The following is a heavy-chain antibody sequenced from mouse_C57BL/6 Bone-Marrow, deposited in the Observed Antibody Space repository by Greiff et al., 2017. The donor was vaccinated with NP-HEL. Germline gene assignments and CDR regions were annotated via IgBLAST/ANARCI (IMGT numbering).Heavy chain of an antibody. J-gene: IGHJ3*01. D-gene: IGHD4-1*01. CDR3: EELGRDFAY. CDR2: IDPANGNT. Sequence: VQLKQSVAELVRPGASVKLSCTASGFTIKNTYMHWVKQRPEQGLEWIGRIDPANGNTKYAPKFQGKATLTADTSSNTAYLQLSSLTSEDTAIYYCEELGRDFAYWGQGTLVTVSA. V-gene: IGHV14-3*01. CDR1: GFTIKNTY.